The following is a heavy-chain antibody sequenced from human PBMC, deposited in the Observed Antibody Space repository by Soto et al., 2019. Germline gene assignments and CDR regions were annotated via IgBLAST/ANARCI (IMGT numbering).Heavy chain of an antibody. V-gene: IGHV4-59*01. CDR1: GGSISSYY. CDR2: IYYSGST. J-gene: IGHJ4*02. D-gene: IGHD4-17*01. Sequence: QVQLQESGPGLVKPSETLSLTCTVSGGSISSYYWRWIRQPPGKGLEWIGYIYYSGSTNYNPSLKSRVTISVDTSKNQFSLKLSSVTAADTAVYYCARGLPWDNYGDYPLFDYWGQGTLVTVSS. CDR3: ARGLPWDNYGDYPLFDY.